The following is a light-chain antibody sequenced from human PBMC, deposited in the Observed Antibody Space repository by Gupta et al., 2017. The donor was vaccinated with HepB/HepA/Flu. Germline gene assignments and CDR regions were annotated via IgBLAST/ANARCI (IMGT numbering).Light chain of an antibody. CDR3: SAWDSSLSSWV. CDR2: RNN. J-gene: IGLJ3*02. Sequence: GLTQPPSVSKGLRQTATLTCTGNSNNVGNQGAAWLQQHQGHPPKLLSYRNNNRPSGISERFSASRSGNTASLTITGLQPEDEADYYCSAWDSSLSSWVFGGGTKRTVL. V-gene: IGLV10-54*04. CDR1: SNNVGNQG.